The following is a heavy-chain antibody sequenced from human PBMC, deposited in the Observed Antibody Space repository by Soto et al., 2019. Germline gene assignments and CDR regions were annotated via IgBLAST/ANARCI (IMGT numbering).Heavy chain of an antibody. Sequence: GGSLRLSCAASGFTFSSYAMHWVRQAPGKGLEWVAVISYDGSNKYYADSVKGRFTISRDNSKNTLYLQMNSLRAEDTAVYYCARDRGDIVVVPAAVIDYWGQGTLVTVSS. V-gene: IGHV3-30-3*01. CDR1: GFTFSSYA. J-gene: IGHJ4*02. CDR2: ISYDGSNK. CDR3: ARDRGDIVVVPAAVIDY. D-gene: IGHD2-2*01.